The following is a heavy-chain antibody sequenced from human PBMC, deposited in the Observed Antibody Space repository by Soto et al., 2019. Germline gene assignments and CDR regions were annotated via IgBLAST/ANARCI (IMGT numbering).Heavy chain of an antibody. CDR3: ARGLRYFDWLPKGPYFDY. D-gene: IGHD3-9*01. V-gene: IGHV3-48*02. CDR1: GFTFSSYS. Sequence: GGSLRLSCAASGFTFSSYSMNWVRQAPGKGLEWVSYISSSSSTIYYADSVKGRFTISRDNAKNSLYLQMNSLRDEDTAVYYCARGLRYFDWLPKGPYFDYWGQGTLVTVSS. CDR2: ISSSSSTI. J-gene: IGHJ4*02.